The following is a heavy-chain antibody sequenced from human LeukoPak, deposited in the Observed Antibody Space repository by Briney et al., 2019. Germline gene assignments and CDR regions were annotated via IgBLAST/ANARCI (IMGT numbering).Heavy chain of an antibody. Sequence: SVKVSCKASGGAFSSYAISWVRQAPGQGLEWMGGIIPIFGTANYAQKFQGRVTITADESTSTAYMELSSLRSEDTAVYYCARSPLAYCSSTSCPDRVYYYYYYMDVWGKGTTVTVSS. V-gene: IGHV1-69*13. J-gene: IGHJ6*03. CDR2: IIPIFGTA. D-gene: IGHD2-2*01. CDR3: ARSPLAYCSSTSCPDRVYYYYYYMDV. CDR1: GGAFSSYA.